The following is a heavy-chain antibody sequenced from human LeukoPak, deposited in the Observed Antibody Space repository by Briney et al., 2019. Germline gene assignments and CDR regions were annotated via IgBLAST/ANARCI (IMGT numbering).Heavy chain of an antibody. D-gene: IGHD3-9*01. CDR1: GGSFVGYH. Sequence: SETLSLTCAVYGGSFVGYHWSWIRQPPGKGLEWIGEINHSGSTNYNPSLKSRVTISVDTSKNQFSLKLSSVTAADTAVYYCARGDRGYDILTGYYRRPGSYGMDVWGKGTTVTVSS. V-gene: IGHV4-34*01. CDR2: INHSGST. CDR3: ARGDRGYDILTGYYRRPGSYGMDV. J-gene: IGHJ6*04.